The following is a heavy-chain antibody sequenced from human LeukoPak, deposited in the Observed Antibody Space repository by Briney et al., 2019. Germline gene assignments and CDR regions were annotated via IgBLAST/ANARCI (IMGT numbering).Heavy chain of an antibody. Sequence: PGGSLRPSCAASGFTFSSYAMSWVRQAPGKGLEGVSAISGSGGSTYYADSVKGRFTLSIDNSKNTLYLQMHRLRAEDTAVYYCAKDSFWSGYYMFNPETYYFDYWGQGTLVTVSS. V-gene: IGHV3-23*01. CDR1: GFTFSSYA. CDR2: ISGSGGST. J-gene: IGHJ4*02. D-gene: IGHD3-3*01. CDR3: AKDSFWSGYYMFNPETYYFDY.